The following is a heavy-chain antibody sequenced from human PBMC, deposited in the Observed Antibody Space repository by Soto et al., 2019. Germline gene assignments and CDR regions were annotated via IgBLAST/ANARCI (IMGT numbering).Heavy chain of an antibody. Sequence: QVQLVESGGVVVQPGSSLRLSCAASGFTFSSYAMHWVRQAPGKWREWVAVISYDGSNKYYADSVKGRFTISTDNTRYSVYLHMNSLREEDTTVYYCARSLVEDKAMVTYRLYYWGQGTLVTVSS. CDR2: ISYDGSNK. J-gene: IGHJ4*02. CDR1: GFTFSSYA. V-gene: IGHV3-30-3*01. D-gene: IGHD5-18*01. CDR3: ARSLVEDKAMVTYRLYY.